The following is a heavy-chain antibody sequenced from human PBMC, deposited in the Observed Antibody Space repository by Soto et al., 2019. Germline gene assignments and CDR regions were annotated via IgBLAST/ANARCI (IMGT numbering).Heavy chain of an antibody. J-gene: IGHJ4*02. CDR3: ARVGHYASGNYGNYFDY. Sequence: GGSLRLSCVASGFTFSNYWMSWVRQAPGKGLEWVANIEQDGGQKFYVDSVKGRFTISRDNAEDSMYLQLNSLRAEDTAVYYCARVGHYASGNYGNYFDYWGQGTLVTVYS. V-gene: IGHV3-7*03. CDR2: IEQDGGQK. D-gene: IGHD3-10*01. CDR1: GFTFSNYW.